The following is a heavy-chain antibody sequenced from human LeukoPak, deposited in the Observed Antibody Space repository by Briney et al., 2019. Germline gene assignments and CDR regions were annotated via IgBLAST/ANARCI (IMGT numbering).Heavy chain of an antibody. D-gene: IGHD5-18*01. V-gene: IGHV3-7*05. CDR3: ARVGYTYGYSLLDY. CDR1: GFTFSNYE. J-gene: IGHJ4*02. Sequence: PGGSLRLSCAASGFTFSNYEMNWVRQALGKGLEWVANIKQDGSEKYYVDSVKGRFTISRDNAKNSLYLQMNSLRAEDTAVYYCARVGYTYGYSLLDYWGQGTLVTVSS. CDR2: IKQDGSEK.